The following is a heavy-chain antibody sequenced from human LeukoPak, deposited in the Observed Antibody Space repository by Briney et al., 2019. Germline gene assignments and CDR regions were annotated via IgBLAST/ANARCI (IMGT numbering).Heavy chain of an antibody. CDR2: IYYTGSS. J-gene: IGHJ4*02. D-gene: IGHD2-2*02. Sequence: SETLSLTCTVSGGSISSYYWSWIRQPPGKGLECLGYIYYTGSSNYNPSLESRVTMSLDTSTNQFSLRLSSVTAADTAVYYCARRYTNSWFFDYWGQGALVTVSS. V-gene: IGHV4-59*08. CDR1: GGSISSYY. CDR3: ARRYTNSWFFDY.